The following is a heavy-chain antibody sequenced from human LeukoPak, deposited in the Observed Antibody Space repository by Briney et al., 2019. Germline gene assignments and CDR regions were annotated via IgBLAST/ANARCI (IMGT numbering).Heavy chain of an antibody. CDR3: ARDSEMATTIGY. V-gene: IGHV3-33*01. CDR1: GFTFSSYG. Sequence: GGSLRLSCAASGFTFSSYGMHWVRQAPGKGLEWVAVIWYDGSNKYYADSVKGRFTISRDNSKNTLYLQMNSLRAEDTAVYYCARDSEMATTIGYWGQGTLVTVSS. J-gene: IGHJ4*02. D-gene: IGHD5-24*01. CDR2: IWYDGSNK.